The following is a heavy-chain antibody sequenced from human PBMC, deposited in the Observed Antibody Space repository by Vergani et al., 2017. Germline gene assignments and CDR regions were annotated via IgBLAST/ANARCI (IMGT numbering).Heavy chain of an antibody. CDR1: GGSISSSSYY. Sequence: QLQLQESGPGLVKPSETLSLTCTVSGGSISSSSYYWGWIRQPPGKGLEWIGSIYYSGSTYYNPSLKSRVSISGDTSKNQFSLKLSSVTAADTAVYYCARETYYYDSSGYYWGYYYYYMDVWGKGTTVTVSS. CDR2: IYYSGST. D-gene: IGHD3-22*01. J-gene: IGHJ6*03. CDR3: ARETYYYDSSGYYWGYYYYYMDV. V-gene: IGHV4-39*07.